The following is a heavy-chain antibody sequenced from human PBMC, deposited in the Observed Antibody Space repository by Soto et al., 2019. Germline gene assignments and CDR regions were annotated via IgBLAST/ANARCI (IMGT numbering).Heavy chain of an antibody. D-gene: IGHD6-19*01. Sequence: SVKVSCKASGGTFSSYAISWVRQAPGQGLEWMGGIIPIFGTANYAQMFQGRVTITADESTSTAYMELSSLRSEDTAVYYCARDGDSSAWEPFDYWGQGTIVTVYS. J-gene: IGHJ4*02. CDR2: IIPIFGTA. CDR3: ARDGDSSAWEPFDY. CDR1: GGTFSSYA. V-gene: IGHV1-69*13.